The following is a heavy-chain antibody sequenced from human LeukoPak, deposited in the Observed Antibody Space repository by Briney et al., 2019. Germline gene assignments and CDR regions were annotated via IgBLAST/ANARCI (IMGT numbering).Heavy chain of an antibody. CDR1: GFTFSSYA. V-gene: IGHV3-23*01. J-gene: IGHJ4*02. CDR2: ISGGGGST. Sequence: GGSLRLSCAASGFTFSSYAMSWVRQAPGKGQEWVSAISGGGGSTYYADSVKGRFTISRDNSKNTLYLQMNSLRAEDTAVYYCAKDGDSSGWDYWGQGTLVTVSS. D-gene: IGHD6-19*01. CDR3: AKDGDSSGWDY.